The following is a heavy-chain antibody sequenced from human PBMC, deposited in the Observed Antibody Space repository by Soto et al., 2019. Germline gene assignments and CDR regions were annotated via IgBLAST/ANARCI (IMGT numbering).Heavy chain of an antibody. CDR3: ARATPGSGWSRRGMAC. D-gene: IGHD6-19*01. V-gene: IGHV1-2*04. CDR1: GYTFTGYY. CDR2: INPNSGGT. J-gene: IGHJ6*02. Sequence: ASVKVSCKASGYTFTGYYMHWVRQAPGQGLEWMGWINPNSGGTNYAQKFQGWVTMTRDTSISTAYMELSRLRSDDTAVYYCARATPGSGWSRRGMACWGQGTTVTVSS.